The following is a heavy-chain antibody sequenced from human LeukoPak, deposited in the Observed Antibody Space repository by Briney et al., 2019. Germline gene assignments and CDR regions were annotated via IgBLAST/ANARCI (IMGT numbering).Heavy chain of an antibody. CDR2: INHSGST. CDR1: GGSFSGYY. CDR3: ARGARYFDWLLYNAFDI. J-gene: IGHJ3*02. D-gene: IGHD3-9*01. V-gene: IGHV4-34*01. Sequence: PSETLSLTCAVYGGSFSGYYWSWIRRPPGKGLEWIGEINHSGSTDYNPSLKSRVTISVDTSKNQFSLKLSSVTAADTAVYYCARGARYFDWLLYNAFDIWGQGTMVTVSS.